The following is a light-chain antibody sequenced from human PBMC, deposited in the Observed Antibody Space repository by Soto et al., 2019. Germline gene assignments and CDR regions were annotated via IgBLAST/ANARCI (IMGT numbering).Light chain of an antibody. V-gene: IGKV1-39*01. CDR3: QQAFSAEWT. Sequence: IKMTQSPSSLSASVGAAVPISSRASQSISSYLNWYQQKRGEAPNLLIHTSFTLYSGVPSRFIGSCSGTDLTLTISSLQPEDFTTYFCQQAFSAEWTFGQGTKVDIK. CDR2: TSF. CDR1: QSISSY. J-gene: IGKJ1*01.